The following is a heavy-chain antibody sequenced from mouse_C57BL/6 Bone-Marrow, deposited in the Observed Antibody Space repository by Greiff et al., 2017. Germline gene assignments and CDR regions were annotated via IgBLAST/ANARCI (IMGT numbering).Heavy chain of an antibody. V-gene: IGHV1-54*01. Sequence: VQLKESGAELVRPGTSVKVSCKASGYAFTNYLIEWVKQRPGQGLEWIGVINPGSGGTNYNEKLKGKATLTADKSSSTAYMQLSSLTSEDSAVYFCATYYYGSSGYFDVWGTGTTVTGSS. J-gene: IGHJ1*03. D-gene: IGHD1-1*01. CDR1: GYAFTNYL. CDR3: ATYYYGSSGYFDV. CDR2: INPGSGGT.